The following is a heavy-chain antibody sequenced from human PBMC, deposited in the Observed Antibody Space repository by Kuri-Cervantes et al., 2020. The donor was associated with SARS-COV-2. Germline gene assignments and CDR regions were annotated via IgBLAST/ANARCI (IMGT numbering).Heavy chain of an antibody. CDR2: IHYSGST. CDR3: ARHQMGSITIFGVVTQNYYFDY. CDR1: GGSISGYY. D-gene: IGHD3-3*01. V-gene: IGHV4-59*01. J-gene: IGHJ4*02. Sequence: GSLRLSCIVSGGSISGYYWSWMRQPPGKGLEWIGNIHYSGSTNYNTSLDSRVTISVDTSKNQLSLILSSVTAADAAVYYCARHQMGSITIFGVVTQNYYFDYWGQGTPVTVSS.